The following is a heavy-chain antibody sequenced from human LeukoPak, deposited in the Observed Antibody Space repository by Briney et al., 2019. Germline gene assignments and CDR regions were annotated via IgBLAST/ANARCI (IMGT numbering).Heavy chain of an antibody. CDR2: ISSSSSYI. CDR3: ARDYTYYDFWSGYRAPLDAFDI. D-gene: IGHD3-3*01. J-gene: IGHJ3*02. V-gene: IGHV3-21*01. CDR1: GFTFSSYS. Sequence: GGSLRLSCAASGFTFSSYSMNWVRQAPGKGLEWVSSISSSSSYIYYADSVKGRFTISRDNAKNSLYLQMNSLRAEDTAVYYCARDYTYYDFWSGYRAPLDAFDIWGQGTMVTVSS.